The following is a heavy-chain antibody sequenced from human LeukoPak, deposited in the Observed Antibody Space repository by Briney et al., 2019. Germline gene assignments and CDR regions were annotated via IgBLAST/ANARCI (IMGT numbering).Heavy chain of an antibody. CDR1: GFTFSGSA. CDR2: IRSKANSYAT. D-gene: IGHD3-16*02. Sequence: PGGSLRLSCAASGFTFSGSAMHWVRQASGKGLEWVGRIRSKANSYATAYAASVEGRFTISRDDSKNTAYLQMNSLKTEDTAVYYCTTNYDYVWGSYRYDLASFAWGQGTLVTVSS. V-gene: IGHV3-73*01. J-gene: IGHJ4*02. CDR3: TTNYDYVWGSYRYDLASFA.